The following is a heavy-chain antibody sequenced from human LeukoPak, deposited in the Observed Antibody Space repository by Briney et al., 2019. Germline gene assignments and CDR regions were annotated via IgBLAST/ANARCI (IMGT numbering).Heavy chain of an antibody. D-gene: IGHD2-2*01. CDR2: ISYDGNNK. Sequence: PGRSLRLSCAASGFTFSSYSMHWVRQAPGKGLEWVAVISYDGNNKYYADSVKGRFTISRDNAKNTLYLQMNSLRAEDTAVYYCARLGYCSSTSCSSYYYYGMDVWGQGTTVTVSS. CDR3: ARLGYCSSTSCSSYYYYGMDV. CDR1: GFTFSSYS. V-gene: IGHV3-30*14. J-gene: IGHJ6*02.